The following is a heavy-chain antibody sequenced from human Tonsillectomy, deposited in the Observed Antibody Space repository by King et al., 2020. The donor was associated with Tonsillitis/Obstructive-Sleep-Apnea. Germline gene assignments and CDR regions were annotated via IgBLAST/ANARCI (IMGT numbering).Heavy chain of an antibody. D-gene: IGHD3-10*01. CDR3: ARDLGYYGSGSYFDWFDP. CDR2: ISYDGSNK. J-gene: IGHJ5*02. Sequence: VQLVESGGGVVQPGRSLRLSCAASGFTFSTFSMHWVRQTPGKGLEWVAGISYDGSNKYYADSVRGRFTISRDNSKNTLYLQMNSLRAEDTAVYYCARDLGYYGSGSYFDWFDPWGQGTLVTVSS. V-gene: IGHV3-30*04. CDR1: GFTFSTFS.